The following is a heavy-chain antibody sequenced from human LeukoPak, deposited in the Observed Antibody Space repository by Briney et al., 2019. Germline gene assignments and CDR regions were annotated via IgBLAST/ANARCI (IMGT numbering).Heavy chain of an antibody. J-gene: IGHJ4*02. V-gene: IGHV4-59*01. CDR2: IYYTGNT. Sequence: PSETLSLTCTVSGGSISGFYWNWIRQPPGKGLEWIGYIYYTGNTNYNPSLKSRVTISVDTSKNQFSLKLSSVTAADTAVYYCARSDFWSGYFDYWGQGTLVTVSS. D-gene: IGHD3-3*01. CDR3: ARSDFWSGYFDY. CDR1: GGSISGFY.